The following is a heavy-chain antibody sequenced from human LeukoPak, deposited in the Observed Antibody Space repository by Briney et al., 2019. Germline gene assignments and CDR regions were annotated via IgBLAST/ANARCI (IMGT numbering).Heavy chain of an antibody. Sequence: GRSLRLSCAAPGFTFSSYAMHWVRQAPGKGLEWVAVISYDGSNKYYADSVKGRFTISRDNSKNTLYLQMNSLRAEDTAVYYCARPTGIYYYYYYGMDVWGKGTTVTVSS. D-gene: IGHD2-15*01. CDR2: ISYDGSNK. CDR3: ARPTGIYYYYYYGMDV. CDR1: GFTFSSYA. V-gene: IGHV3-30*04. J-gene: IGHJ6*04.